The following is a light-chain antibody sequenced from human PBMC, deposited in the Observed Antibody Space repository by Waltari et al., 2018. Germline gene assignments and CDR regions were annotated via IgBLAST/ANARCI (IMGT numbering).Light chain of an antibody. CDR3: MQSRLWPWT. CDR2: YVS. J-gene: IGKJ1*01. V-gene: IGKV2-30*01. CDR1: QSLVYTDGNTY. Sequence: DVVLAQSPLSLPVTLGQPASISCRSSQSLVYTDGNTYLNWFQQRPGQSPRRLISYVSNRDSGVPDRFGGSGSGTDFTLEISRVEAEDVGVYYCMQSRLWPWTLGQGTTVEIK.